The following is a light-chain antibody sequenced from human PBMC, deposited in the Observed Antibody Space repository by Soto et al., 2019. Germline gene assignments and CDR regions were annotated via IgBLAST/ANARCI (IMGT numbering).Light chain of an antibody. J-gene: IGLJ2*01. V-gene: IGLV2-11*01. Sequence: QSALTQPRSVSGSPGQSVTISCTGTSSDVGGYDFVSWYQQHPGKVPKLMIYDVSQRPSGVPDRFSASKSGNTASLTISGLQADDEADYYCCSYAGSYSLFGGGTKLTV. CDR3: CSYAGSYSL. CDR2: DVS. CDR1: SSDVGGYDF.